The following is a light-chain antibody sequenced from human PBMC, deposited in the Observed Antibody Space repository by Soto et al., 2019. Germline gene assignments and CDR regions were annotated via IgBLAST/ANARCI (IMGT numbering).Light chain of an antibody. V-gene: IGLV2-8*01. Sequence: QSALTQPPSASGSPGQSVTISCTGTGSDVGGYNFVSWYQYHPGKAPKLMIYEVTRRPSGVPDRFSGSKSANTASLTVSGLLAEDEADYYCASYAGGNQVFGTGTKLTVL. CDR2: EVT. J-gene: IGLJ1*01. CDR3: ASYAGGNQV. CDR1: GSDVGGYNF.